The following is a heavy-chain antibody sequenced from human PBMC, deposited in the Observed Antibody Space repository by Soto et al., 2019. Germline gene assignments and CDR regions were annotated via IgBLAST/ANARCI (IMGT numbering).Heavy chain of an antibody. CDR3: ARASGYVSGWYHDY. CDR1: GGTFSSDA. J-gene: IGHJ4*02. D-gene: IGHD6-19*01. V-gene: IGHV1-69*06. CDR2: LIPILGTT. Sequence: QVQLVQSGAEVRKPGSSVKVSCKASGGTFSSDAVSWVRQAPGQGLEWMGGLIPILGTTHYAQKFQGRVTITAEKSTNTAYMELSSLRSDDTAVYYCARASGYVSGWYHDYWGQGTRVTVSS.